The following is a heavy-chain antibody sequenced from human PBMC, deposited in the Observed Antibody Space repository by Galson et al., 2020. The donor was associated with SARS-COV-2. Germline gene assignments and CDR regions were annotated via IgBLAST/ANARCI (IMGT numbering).Heavy chain of an antibody. D-gene: IGHD1-1*01. Sequence: SETLSLTCTVSGGSISSGSYYWSWIRPPAGKGLEWIGRIYTSGSTNSNPSLQSRVTISIDTSKNQFSLELTSVTAADTAVDFWAYGVGAGTGYWGQGILGTVSS. CDR3: AYGVGAGTGY. CDR2: IYTSGST. J-gene: IGHJ4*02. V-gene: IGHV4-61*02. CDR1: GGSISSGSYY.